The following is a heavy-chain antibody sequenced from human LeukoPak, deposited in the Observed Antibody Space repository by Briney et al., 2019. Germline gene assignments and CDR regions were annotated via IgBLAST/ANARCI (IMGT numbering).Heavy chain of an antibody. Sequence: GSLRLSCAASGFTFSSYSMNWVRQAPGKGLEWIGYMYYSGSSNYNPSLKSRVTISVDTSKNQFSLKLNSVTAADTAVYYCARDYYGHYYMDVWGKGTTVTISS. D-gene: IGHD3-10*01. J-gene: IGHJ6*03. CDR1: GFTFSSYS. CDR3: ARDYYGHYYMDV. CDR2: MYYSGSS. V-gene: IGHV4-59*01.